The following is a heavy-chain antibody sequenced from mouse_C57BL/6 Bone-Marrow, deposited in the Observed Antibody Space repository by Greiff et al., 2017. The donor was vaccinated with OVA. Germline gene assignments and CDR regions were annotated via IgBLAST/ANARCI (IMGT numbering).Heavy chain of an antibody. CDR3: ARVITTVVAWYFDV. CDR2: ISSGGSYT. V-gene: IGHV5-6*01. CDR1: GFTFSSYG. Sequence: DVQLVESGGDLVKPGGSLKLSCAASGFTFSSYGMSWVRQTPDKRLEWVATISSGGSYTYYPDSVKGRFTISRDNAKNTLYLQMSSLKSEDTAMYYCARVITTVVAWYFDVWGTGTTVTVSS. J-gene: IGHJ1*03. D-gene: IGHD1-1*01.